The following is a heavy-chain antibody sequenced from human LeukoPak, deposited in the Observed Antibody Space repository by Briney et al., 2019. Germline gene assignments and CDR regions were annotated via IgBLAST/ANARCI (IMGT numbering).Heavy chain of an antibody. CDR3: ARGVGLHVYYFDY. J-gene: IGHJ4*02. V-gene: IGHV4-59*01. CDR2: IFYSGGT. CDR1: GGSISSYY. Sequence: SETLSLTCNVSGGSISSYYWSWIRQPPGKGLEWIGYIFYSGGTNYNPSLKSRVTMSVDTSKTQFSLKLSSVTAADTAVYYCARGVGLHVYYFDYWGQGSLVTVSS. D-gene: IGHD3-16*01.